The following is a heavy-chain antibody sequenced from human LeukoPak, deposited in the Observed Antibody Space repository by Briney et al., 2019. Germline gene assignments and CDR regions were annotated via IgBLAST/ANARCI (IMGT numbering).Heavy chain of an antibody. CDR2: IYPGDSDT. V-gene: IGHV5-51*01. CDR1: GYSFTSYW. D-gene: IGHD6-13*01. CDR3: ASCIAAAGSGLDY. Sequence: GESLKISCKGSGYSFTSYWIGWVRRMPGKGMEWMGIIYPGDSDTRYSPSFQGQVTISADKSISTAYLQWSSLKASDTAMYYCASCIAAAGSGLDYWGQGTLVTVSS. J-gene: IGHJ4*02.